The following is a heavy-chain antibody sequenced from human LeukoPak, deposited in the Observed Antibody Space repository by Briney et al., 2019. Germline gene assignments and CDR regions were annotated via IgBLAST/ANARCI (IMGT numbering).Heavy chain of an antibody. D-gene: IGHD2-8*02. J-gene: IGHJ6*02. CDR1: GFTFSSYA. Sequence: GGSPRLSCAASGFTFSSYAMSWVRQAPGKGLVWVSRLISDGSSASYADSVKGRFTISRDNTKNILYLQMNSLRAEDTAVYYCVRDSRYCPDVWGQGTTVTVSS. CDR3: VRDSRYCPDV. CDR2: LISDGSSA. V-gene: IGHV3-74*01.